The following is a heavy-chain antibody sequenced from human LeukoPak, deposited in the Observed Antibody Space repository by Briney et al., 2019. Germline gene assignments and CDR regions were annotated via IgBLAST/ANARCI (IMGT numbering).Heavy chain of an antibody. CDR1: GFTFSRYN. CDR3: ARSREDGWNGY. J-gene: IGHJ4*02. Sequence: PGGSLRLSCVASGFTFSRYNMNWVRQAPGKGLEWVSYISSSGTTIFYADSVKGRFTISRDNAKNSLYLQMNSLRAEDTAVYYCARSREDGWNGYWGQGTLVTVSS. CDR2: ISSSGTTI. V-gene: IGHV3-48*01. D-gene: IGHD1-1*01.